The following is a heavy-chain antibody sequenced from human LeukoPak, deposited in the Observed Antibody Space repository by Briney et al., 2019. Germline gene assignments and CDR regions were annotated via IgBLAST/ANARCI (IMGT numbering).Heavy chain of an antibody. J-gene: IGHJ4*02. CDR3: VRGPYGSGSYR. CDR2: IWYEGSNK. D-gene: IGHD3-10*01. V-gene: IGHV3-33*01. Sequence: SWVSPELSNNSNGMHWVRQDQGKVLEWVASIWYEGSNKYYADSVKGRFTISRDNSKNTLSLQMNSLRGEDTAVYYCVRGPYGSGSYRWGQGTLVSVS. CDR1: ELSNNSNG.